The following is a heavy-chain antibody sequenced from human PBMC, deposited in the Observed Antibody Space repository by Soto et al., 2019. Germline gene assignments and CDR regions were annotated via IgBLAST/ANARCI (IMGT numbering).Heavy chain of an antibody. J-gene: IGHJ6*02. Sequence: GESLKISCKGSGYSFTSYWISWVRQMPGKGLEWMGRIDPSDSYTNYSPSFQGHVTISADKSISTAYLQWSSLRASDTAMYYCARLRYFSSTSCYGGMDVWGQGTTVTVSS. D-gene: IGHD2-2*01. V-gene: IGHV5-10-1*01. CDR2: IDPSDSYT. CDR3: ARLRYFSSTSCYGGMDV. CDR1: GYSFTSYW.